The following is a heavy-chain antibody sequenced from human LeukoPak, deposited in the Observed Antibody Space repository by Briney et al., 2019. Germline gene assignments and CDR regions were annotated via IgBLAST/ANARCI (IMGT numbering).Heavy chain of an antibody. Sequence: GGSLRLSCAASGFSFSRYWMSWVRQVPRKGLEWVANIKQDGSEKYYVDSVKGRFTISRDNAKNSLYLQMNSLRAEDTAVYYCARDKGDYDTSGSLFVFGGQGTLVTVSS. D-gene: IGHD3-22*01. CDR3: ARDKGDYDTSGSLFVF. CDR1: GFSFSRYW. J-gene: IGHJ4*02. V-gene: IGHV3-7*03. CDR2: IKQDGSEK.